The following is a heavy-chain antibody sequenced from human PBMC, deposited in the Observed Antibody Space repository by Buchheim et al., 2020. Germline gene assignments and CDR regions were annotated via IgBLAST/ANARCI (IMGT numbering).Heavy chain of an antibody. D-gene: IGHD2-21*01. CDR1: GFTFSSYG. V-gene: IGHV3-30*18. J-gene: IGHJ4*02. CDR3: AKCGVGVYHFDY. CDR2: ISYDGSNK. Sequence: QVQLVESGGGVVQPGRSLRLSCAASGFTFSSYGMHWVRQAPGKGLEWVAVISYDGSNKYYADSVKGRFTISRDNSKNTLYLQMNSLRAEDTAVYYCAKCGVGVYHFDYWGQGTL.